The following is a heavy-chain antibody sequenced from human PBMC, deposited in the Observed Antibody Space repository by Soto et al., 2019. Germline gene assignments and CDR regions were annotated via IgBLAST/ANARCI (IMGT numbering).Heavy chain of an antibody. J-gene: IGHJ4*02. CDR3: ARDRGDIEDQLGY. CDR2: ISFHGTTK. V-gene: IGHV3-30-3*01. D-gene: IGHD5-12*01. CDR1: GFTFSRFA. Sequence: PGGSLRLSCAASGFTFSRFAMHWVRQAPGKVLEWVAGISFHGTTKHYSDSVKGRFTISRDNSRNTLYLQMNALRVEDTVLYYCARDRGDIEDQLGYWGQGTQVTVSS.